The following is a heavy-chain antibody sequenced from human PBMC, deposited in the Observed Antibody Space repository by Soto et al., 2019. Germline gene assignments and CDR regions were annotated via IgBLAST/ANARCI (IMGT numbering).Heavy chain of an antibody. CDR2: INHSGST. CDR1: GGSFSGYY. V-gene: IGHV4-34*01. Sequence: PSETLSLTCAVYGGSFSGYYWSWIRQPPGKGLEWIGEINHSGSTNYNPSLKSRVTISVDTSKNQFSLKLSSVTAADTAVYYCARGAKIVLVPAATKGPYYYGMDVWGQGTTVTVSS. CDR3: ARGAKIVLVPAATKGPYYYGMDV. J-gene: IGHJ6*02. D-gene: IGHD2-2*01.